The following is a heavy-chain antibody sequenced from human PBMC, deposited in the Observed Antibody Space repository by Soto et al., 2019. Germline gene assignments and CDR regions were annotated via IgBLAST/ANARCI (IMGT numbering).Heavy chain of an antibody. V-gene: IGHV4-34*02. CDR1: GGSFSGYQ. D-gene: IGHD3-10*01. Sequence: QVQLQQWGAGLLKPSETLSLTCAVYGGSFSGYQWTWIRQTPEKGLEWIGEINDSGNLNYNPSLKSRVTILVDTAKMPISLRLSSVSAADASVYYRPRGLILWFGELSRRGGYYYYMHVCGKGTTVTVSS. CDR3: PRGLILWFGELSRRGGYYYYMHV. J-gene: IGHJ6*03. CDR2: INDSGNL.